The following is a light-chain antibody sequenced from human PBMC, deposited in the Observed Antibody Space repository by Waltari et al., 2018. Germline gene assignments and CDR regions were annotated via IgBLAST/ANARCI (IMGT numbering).Light chain of an antibody. CDR3: SSYAGTNIHWM. V-gene: IGLV2-23*02. CDR2: EVN. Sequence: SSLPQPAPVYGSPGQSHPVSCTGPSSDLCSYDLVCCYPQHPGKVPKLMLYEVNKRPSGVSSRFSGSKSGNTASLTISGLQADDEADYYCSSYAGTNIHWMFGGGTKLTVL. J-gene: IGLJ3*02. CDR1: SSDLCSYDL.